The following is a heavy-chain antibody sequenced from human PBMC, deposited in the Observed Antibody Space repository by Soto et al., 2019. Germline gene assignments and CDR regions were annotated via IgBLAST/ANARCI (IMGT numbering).Heavy chain of an antibody. CDR2: IYYSGST. J-gene: IGHJ4*02. CDR3: ARDHPHSYGVYYFDY. Sequence: PSETLSLTCIVSGGSISGYYWGWIRQPPGKGLEWIGSIYYSGSTYYNPSLQSRVTISIDTSKNQVSLKVNSVTAADTAVYYCARDHPHSYGVYYFDYWGQGTPVTVSS. CDR1: GGSISGYY. V-gene: IGHV4-39*07. D-gene: IGHD5-18*01.